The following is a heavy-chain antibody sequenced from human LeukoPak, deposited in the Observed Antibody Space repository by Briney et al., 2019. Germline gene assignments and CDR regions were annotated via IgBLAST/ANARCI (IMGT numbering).Heavy chain of an antibody. CDR1: GFTFSSYW. V-gene: IGHV3-7*01. CDR3: ASMAPGHNKLLDGYDAFDI. CDR2: IKQDGSEK. J-gene: IGHJ3*02. D-gene: IGHD5-24*01. Sequence: GGSLRLSCAASGFTFSSYWMSWVRQAPGKGLEWVANIKQDGSEKYYVDSVKGRFTISRDNSKNTLYLQMNSLRAEDTAVYYCASMAPGHNKLLDGYDAFDIWGQGTMVTVSS.